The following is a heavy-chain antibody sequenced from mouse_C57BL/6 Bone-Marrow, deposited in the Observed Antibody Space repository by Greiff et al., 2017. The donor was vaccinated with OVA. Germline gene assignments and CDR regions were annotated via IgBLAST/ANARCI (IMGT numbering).Heavy chain of an antibody. J-gene: IGHJ3*01. Sequence: VQRVESGPGLVQPSQSLSITCTVSGFSLPSYGVHWVRQSPGTGLEGLGVIWSGGSTEYNAAFISRLSISKDNSKSQLFFKMNSLQADDTAIYYCARKGTVRGSFAYWGQGTLVTVSA. D-gene: IGHD1-1*01. CDR1: GFSLPSYG. CDR3: ARKGTVRGSFAY. CDR2: IWSGGST. V-gene: IGHV2-2*01.